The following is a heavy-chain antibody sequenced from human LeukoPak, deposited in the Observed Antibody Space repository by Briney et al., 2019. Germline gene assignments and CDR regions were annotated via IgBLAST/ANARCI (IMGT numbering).Heavy chain of an antibody. CDR1: GYTFATYG. D-gene: IGHD2-15*01. CDR2: IYPGDSDT. Sequence: GESLKISCKGSGYTFATYGIGWVRQMPGKRLEWMGIIYPGDSDTRYSPSFQGQVTFSADKSISTAYLQWSSLKASDTAMYYCARLGYCSGGICSVPDCWGQGTLVTVSS. V-gene: IGHV5-51*01. CDR3: ARLGYCSGGICSVPDC. J-gene: IGHJ4*02.